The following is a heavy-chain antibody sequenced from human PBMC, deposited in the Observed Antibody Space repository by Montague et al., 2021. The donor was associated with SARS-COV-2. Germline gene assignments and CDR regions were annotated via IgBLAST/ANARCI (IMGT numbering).Heavy chain of an antibody. CDR1: GFTFNDYA. Sequence: SLRISCAASGFTFNDYAMHWVRQAPGKGLEWVSGISWNSGNIAYADSVKGRFSISRDNAKNSLYLQMKGLRAEDTALYYCASAQDGYSPPDYWGQGTLVTVSS. CDR2: ISWNSGNI. CDR3: ASAQDGYSPPDY. D-gene: IGHD5-24*01. J-gene: IGHJ4*02. V-gene: IGHV3-9*01.